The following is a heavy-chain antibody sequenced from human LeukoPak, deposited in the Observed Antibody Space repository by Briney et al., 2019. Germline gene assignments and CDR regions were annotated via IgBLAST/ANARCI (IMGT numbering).Heavy chain of an antibody. CDR1: GFTFSSYA. J-gene: IGHJ5*02. CDR3: AREAYYYDSSSWFDP. V-gene: IGHV3-30*04. CDR2: ISYDGSNK. Sequence: GRSLRLSCAASGFTFSSYAMHWVRQAPGKGLEWVAVISYDGSNKYYADSVKGRFTISRDNSKNTLYLQMNSLRAEDTAVYYCAREAYYYDSSSWFDPWGQGILVTVSS. D-gene: IGHD3-22*01.